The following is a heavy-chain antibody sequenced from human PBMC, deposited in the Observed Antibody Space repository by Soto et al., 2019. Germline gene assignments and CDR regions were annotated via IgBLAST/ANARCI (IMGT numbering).Heavy chain of an antibody. Sequence: PGGSLRLSCAASGFTFSSYWMHWVRQAPGKGLVWVSRINSDGSSTSYADSVKGRFTISRDNAKNTLYLQMNSLRAEDTALYYCAKLEHNSGGILDYWGQGTLVTVSS. V-gene: IGHV3-74*01. CDR2: INSDGSST. CDR3: AKLEHNSGGILDY. J-gene: IGHJ4*02. D-gene: IGHD3-10*01. CDR1: GFTFSSYW.